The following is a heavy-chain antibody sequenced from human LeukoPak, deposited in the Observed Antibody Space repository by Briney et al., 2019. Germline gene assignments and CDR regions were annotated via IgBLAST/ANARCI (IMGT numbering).Heavy chain of an antibody. CDR3: ARLYYDSSGHY. J-gene: IGHJ4*02. V-gene: IGHV4-59*01. Sequence: PLETLSLTCTVSGGSISSYYWSWIRQPPGKGLEWIGYIYYSGSTNYNPSLKSRVTISVDTSKNQFSLKLSSVTAADTAVYYCARLYYDSSGHYWGQGTLVTVSS. D-gene: IGHD3-22*01. CDR2: IYYSGST. CDR1: GGSISSYY.